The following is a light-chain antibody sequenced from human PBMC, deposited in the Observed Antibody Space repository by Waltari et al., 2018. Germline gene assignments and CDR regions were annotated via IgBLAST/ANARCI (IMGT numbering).Light chain of an antibody. CDR1: QSVRTN. CDR3: QQYYSTPLT. CDR2: GAS. J-gene: IGKJ4*01. Sequence: EIVMTQSPVTLSVSPGERAALSCRSSQSVRTNLAWYQQRPGQTPRLLIYGASTRAAEIPARFSGSGSGTEFTLTISSLQSEDVAVYYCQQYYSTPLTFGGGTKVEIK. V-gene: IGKV3-15*01.